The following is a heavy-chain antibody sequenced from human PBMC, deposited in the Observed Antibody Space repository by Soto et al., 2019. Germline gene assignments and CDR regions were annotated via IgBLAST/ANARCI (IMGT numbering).Heavy chain of an antibody. CDR2: INHSGST. D-gene: IGHD3-10*01. Sequence: SETLSLTCAVYGGSFSGYYWSWIRQPPGKGLEWIGEINHSGSTNYNPSLKSRVTISVDTSKNQFSLKLSSVTAADTAVYYCARCKLLWFGDLPPGKDAFDIWGQGTMVTVSS. J-gene: IGHJ3*02. V-gene: IGHV4-34*01. CDR3: ARCKLLWFGDLPPGKDAFDI. CDR1: GGSFSGYY.